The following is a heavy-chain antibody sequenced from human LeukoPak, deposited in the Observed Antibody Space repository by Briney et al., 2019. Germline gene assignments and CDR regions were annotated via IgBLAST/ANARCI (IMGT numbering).Heavy chain of an antibody. J-gene: IGHJ3*02. D-gene: IGHD7-27*01. V-gene: IGHV4-59*11. Sequence: SETLSLTCLVSGAAMSSHYWSWIRQTPGRGLEWIGYMFYDGSTNSNPTLKSRVTLSVDTSKNQFSLRLISVTAEDTDIYYCATIVWGGASFGIWGPGAMVIVSS. CDR3: ATIVWGGASFGI. CDR1: GAAMSSHY. CDR2: MFYDGST.